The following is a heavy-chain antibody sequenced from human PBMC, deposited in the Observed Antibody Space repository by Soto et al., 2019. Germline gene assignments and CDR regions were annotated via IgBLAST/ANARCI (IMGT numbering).Heavy chain of an antibody. J-gene: IGHJ6*03. CDR2: IWYDGSNK. CDR3: AREVEVITMARGIAAGTVYYMAV. D-gene: IGHD3-10*01. CDR1: GFTFSSYG. Sequence: GGSLRLSCAASGFTFSSYGMHWVRQAPGKGLEWVAVIWYDGSNKYYADSVKGRFTISRDNSKNTLYLQMNSLRAEDTAVYYCAREVEVITMARGIAAGTVYYMAVWGKGATVTGSS. V-gene: IGHV3-33*01.